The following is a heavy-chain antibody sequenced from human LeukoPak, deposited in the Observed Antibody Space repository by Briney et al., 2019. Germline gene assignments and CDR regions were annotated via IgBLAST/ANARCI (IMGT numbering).Heavy chain of an antibody. J-gene: IGHJ6*03. CDR1: GFTFSSYS. Sequence: GGSLRLSCAATGFTFSSYSMNWVRQAPGKGLEWVSSISSSSSYIYYADSVKGRFTISRDNAKNSLYLQMNSLRAEDTAVYYCAREGMQWLVLISYYMDVWGKGTTVTISS. CDR3: AREGMQWLVLISYYMDV. V-gene: IGHV3-21*01. CDR2: ISSSSSYI. D-gene: IGHD6-19*01.